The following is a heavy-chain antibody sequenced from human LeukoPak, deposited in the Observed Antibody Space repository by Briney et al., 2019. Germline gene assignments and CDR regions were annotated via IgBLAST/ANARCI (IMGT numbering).Heavy chain of an antibody. CDR3: ASVGYYDFWSGYSRDAFDM. CDR2: IIPILGIA. V-gene: IGHV1-69*04. D-gene: IGHD3-3*01. CDR1: GGTFSSYA. Sequence: SVKVSCKASGGTFSSYAISWVRQAPGQGLEWMGRIIPILGIANYAQKFQGRVTMTRDTSISTTYMELSRLRSDDAAVYYCASVGYYDFWSGYSRDAFDMWGQGTMVTVSS. J-gene: IGHJ3*02.